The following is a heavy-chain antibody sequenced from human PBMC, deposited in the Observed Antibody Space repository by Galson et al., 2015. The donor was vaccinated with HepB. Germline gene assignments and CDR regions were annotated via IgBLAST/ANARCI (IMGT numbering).Heavy chain of an antibody. J-gene: IGHJ4*02. Sequence: SLRLSCAASGFTFSAYWMSWVRQVPGKGLEWVADVNLDGSEMYYAASVKGRLTISRDNAERSVSLHMYSLRAEDTAVYYCAREVMIRTLAHKTPDYWGQGTLVTVSS. CDR2: VNLDGSEM. CDR1: GFTFSAYW. V-gene: IGHV3-7*03. CDR3: AREVMIRTLAHKTPDY. D-gene: IGHD3-16*01.